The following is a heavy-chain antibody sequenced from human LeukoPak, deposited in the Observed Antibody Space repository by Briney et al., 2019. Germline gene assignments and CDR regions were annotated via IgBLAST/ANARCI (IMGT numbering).Heavy chain of an antibody. Sequence: GESLKISCKGSGYSFTSYWIGWVRQMPGKGLEWMGIIYPGDSDTRYSPSFQGQVTISADKSISTAYLQWSSLKASDTAMYYCARLGLHYYDSGSYIAGDFDYWGQGTLVTVSS. CDR2: IYPGDSDT. J-gene: IGHJ4*02. CDR1: GYSFTSYW. D-gene: IGHD3-10*01. V-gene: IGHV5-51*01. CDR3: ARLGLHYYDSGSYIAGDFDY.